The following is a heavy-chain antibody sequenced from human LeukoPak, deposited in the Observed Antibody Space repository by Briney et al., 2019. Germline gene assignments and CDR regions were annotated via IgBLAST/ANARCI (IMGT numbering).Heavy chain of an antibody. CDR3: ARVAESYYYYYYMDV. D-gene: IGHD3-16*01. Sequence: SETLSLTCTVSGGSISSYYWSWIRQPPGKGLEWIGYIYYSGSTNYNPSLKSRVTISVDTSKNQFSLKLSSVTAADTAVYYCARVAESYYYYYYMDVWGKGTTVTVSS. V-gene: IGHV4-59*01. J-gene: IGHJ6*03. CDR2: IYYSGST. CDR1: GGSISSYY.